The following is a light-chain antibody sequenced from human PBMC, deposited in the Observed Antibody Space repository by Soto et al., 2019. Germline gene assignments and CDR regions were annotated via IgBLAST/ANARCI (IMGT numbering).Light chain of an antibody. J-gene: IGKJ4*01. CDR1: RSVSSY. CDR2: DAS. Sequence: EIVLTQSPATLSLSPGERATLSCGASRSVSSYLAWSHQKPGQAPRLLIYDASYRATGIPAWFSGSGSGTDSPLTLSSREPEDSAVYYCQHRSDWPPRLTVGGGTKVEIK. V-gene: IGKV3-11*01. CDR3: QHRSDWPPRLT.